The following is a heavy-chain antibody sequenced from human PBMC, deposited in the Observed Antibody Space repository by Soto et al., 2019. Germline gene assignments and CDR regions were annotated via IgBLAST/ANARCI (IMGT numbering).Heavy chain of an antibody. J-gene: IGHJ4*02. D-gene: IGHD6-19*01. Sequence: GGSMRLSCAASGFTFSSYAMSWVRQAPGKGLEWVSAISGSGGSTYYADSVKGRFTISRDNSKNTLYLQMNSLRAEDTAVYYCAKDRYSSGWYDYWGQGTLVTVSS. CDR1: GFTFSSYA. CDR2: ISGSGGST. V-gene: IGHV3-23*01. CDR3: AKDRYSSGWYDY.